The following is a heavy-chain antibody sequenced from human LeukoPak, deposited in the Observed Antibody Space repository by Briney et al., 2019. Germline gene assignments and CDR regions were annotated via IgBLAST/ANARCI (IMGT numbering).Heavy chain of an antibody. CDR1: GYTFTNYG. J-gene: IGHJ4*02. Sequence: ASVKVSCKASGYTFTNYGVTWMRQAPGQGLEWMGWISAYNGNTNYAQKLQGRVTMTTDTSTSTAYMELRSLRSDDTAVYYCARDGDYCSSTSCYVTPIDYWGQGTLVTVSS. CDR2: ISAYNGNT. CDR3: ARDGDYCSSTSCYVTPIDY. D-gene: IGHD2-2*01. V-gene: IGHV1-18*01.